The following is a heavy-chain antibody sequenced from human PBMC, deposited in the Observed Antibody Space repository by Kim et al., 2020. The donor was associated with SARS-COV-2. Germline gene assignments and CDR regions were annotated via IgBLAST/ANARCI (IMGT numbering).Heavy chain of an antibody. V-gene: IGHV4-34*01. D-gene: IGHD3-10*01. CDR3: ARVSGSYYSDFDY. J-gene: IGHJ4*02. Sequence: NPSLKSRVTISVDTSKNQFSLKLSSVTAADTAVYYCARVSGSYYSDFDYWGQGTLVTVSS.